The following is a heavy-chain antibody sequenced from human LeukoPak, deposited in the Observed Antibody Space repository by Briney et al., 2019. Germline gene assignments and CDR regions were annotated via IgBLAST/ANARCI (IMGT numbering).Heavy chain of an antibody. CDR3: ATPGYDTSGNYLFDN. V-gene: IGHV3-74*01. D-gene: IGHD3-22*01. CDR1: GFTFSSYW. Sequence: GGSLRLSCAASGFTFSSYWMHWVRQAPGKGLVWVSRINSDGSTTTYADSVKGRFTISRDNAKNTLYLQMNSLRADDTAVYYCATPGYDTSGNYLFDNWGQRTLVTVSS. CDR2: INSDGSTT. J-gene: IGHJ4*02.